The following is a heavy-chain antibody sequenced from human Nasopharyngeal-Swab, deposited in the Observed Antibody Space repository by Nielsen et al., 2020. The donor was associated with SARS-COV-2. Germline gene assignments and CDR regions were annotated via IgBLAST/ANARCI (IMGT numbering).Heavy chain of an antibody. CDR1: GFTFSTYS. CDR3: ARLPSAWGRRDFDY. J-gene: IGHJ4*02. Sequence: GGSLRLSCAASGFTFSTYSMIWVRQAPAKGLEWVSWISSSVSYIYYADSVKGRFTISRDNAKNALYLQMSSLRAEDTAVYYCARLPSAWGRRDFDYWGQGTLATVSS. V-gene: IGHV3-21*06. CDR2: ISSSVSYI. D-gene: IGHD6-19*01.